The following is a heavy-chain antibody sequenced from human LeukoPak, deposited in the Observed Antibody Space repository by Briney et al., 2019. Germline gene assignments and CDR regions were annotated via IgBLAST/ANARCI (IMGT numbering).Heavy chain of an antibody. D-gene: IGHD1-20*01. J-gene: IGHJ4*02. CDR3: AKEGGDTWTNFYFHY. CDR1: GXTFRXYA. CDR2: ISTSGGTT. Sequence: GGSLRLSCAASGXTFRXYAXXWXXXAXGXGLXWVXXISTSGGTTYYADSVKGRFTFSRDNSKSTLYLQMNNLRAEDTAMYYCAKEGGDTWTNFYFHYWGQGTLVTVSS. V-gene: IGHV3-23*01.